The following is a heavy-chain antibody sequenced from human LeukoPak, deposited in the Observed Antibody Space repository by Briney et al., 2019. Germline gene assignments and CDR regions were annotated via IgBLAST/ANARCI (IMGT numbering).Heavy chain of an antibody. CDR3: AKDTREYGDHVHFQH. V-gene: IGHV3-30*18. Sequence: PGRSLRLSCAASGFTFSSYGIHWVRQAPGKGLEWVAVISYDGSNKYYADSVKGRFTISRDNSKNTLYLQMNNLRAEDTALYYCAKDTREYGDHVHFQHWGQGTLVTVSS. D-gene: IGHD4-17*01. J-gene: IGHJ1*01. CDR2: ISYDGSNK. CDR1: GFTFSSYG.